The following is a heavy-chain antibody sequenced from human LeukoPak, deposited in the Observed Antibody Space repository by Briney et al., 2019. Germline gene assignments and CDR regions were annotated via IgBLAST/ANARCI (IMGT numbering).Heavy chain of an antibody. V-gene: IGHV4-30-4*01. D-gene: IGHD5-18*01. Sequence: PSETLSLTCTVSGGSISSGDYYWSWIRQPPGKGLEGIGYIYYSGSTYYNPSLKSRVTISVDTSKNQFSLKLSSVTAADTAVYYCAGYSYVDLTIDYWGQGTLVTVSS. CDR3: AGYSYVDLTIDY. J-gene: IGHJ4*02. CDR2: IYYSGST. CDR1: GGSISSGDYY.